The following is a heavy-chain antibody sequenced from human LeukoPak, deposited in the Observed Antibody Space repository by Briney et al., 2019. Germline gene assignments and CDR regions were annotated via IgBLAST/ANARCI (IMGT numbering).Heavy chain of an antibody. CDR2: IGGSGGST. Sequence: PGGSLRLSCAASGFTFSPHSMSWVRQAPGKGLEWVSAIGGSGGSTYYADSVMGRFTNSREDYKNTLYLQMNSLRAEDTAVYYCARVVYDFWSGSQVDYWGQGAKVTVSS. D-gene: IGHD3-3*01. V-gene: IGHV3-23*01. CDR3: ARVVYDFWSGSQVDY. J-gene: IGHJ4*02. CDR1: GFTFSPHS.